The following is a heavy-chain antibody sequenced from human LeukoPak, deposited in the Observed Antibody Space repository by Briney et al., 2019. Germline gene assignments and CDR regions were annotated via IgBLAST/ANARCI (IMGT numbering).Heavy chain of an antibody. CDR1: GSTFSDYA. CDR3: ARDYWWNYDY. CDR2: ISKDGSDK. D-gene: IGHD1-7*01. J-gene: IGHJ4*02. V-gene: IGHV3-30-3*01. Sequence: GRFLRLSCAASGSTFSDYAMHWVRQAPGKGLEWVAVISKDGSDKYYPGSVRGRFTISRDNSKNTIYLQMDSLRAEDTAIYYCARDYWWNYDYWGQGTLVTVSS.